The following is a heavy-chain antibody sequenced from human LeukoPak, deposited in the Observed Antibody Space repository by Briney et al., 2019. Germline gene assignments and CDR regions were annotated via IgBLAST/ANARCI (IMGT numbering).Heavy chain of an antibody. D-gene: IGHD3-16*01. CDR3: ARGYDYVWGNTYDY. V-gene: IGHV1-18*04. CDR1: GYTFTSRG. CDR2: INADNGNT. Sequence: GASVKVSCKASGYTFTSRGFSWVRQAPGQGLEWMGWINADNGNTNYAQKLQGRVTITADKSTSTAYMELSSLRSEDTAVYYCARGYDYVWGNTYDYWGQGTLVTVSS. J-gene: IGHJ4*02.